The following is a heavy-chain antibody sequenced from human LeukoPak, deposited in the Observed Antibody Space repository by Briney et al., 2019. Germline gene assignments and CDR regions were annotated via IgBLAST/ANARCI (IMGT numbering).Heavy chain of an antibody. V-gene: IGHV1-2*02. D-gene: IGHD6-13*01. J-gene: IGHJ6*02. CDR3: ARDNKADGTWGNYHSYYGMGV. CDR1: GYSFIGYY. Sequence: ASVKVSCKASGYSFIGYYMHWVRQAPGQGLEWIGCINPNSGGTYYAQKFQGSVTMTRDTSISTAYMELSRLRSDDTAVYYCARDNKADGTWGNYHSYYGMGVWGQGTTVTVSS. CDR2: INPNSGGT.